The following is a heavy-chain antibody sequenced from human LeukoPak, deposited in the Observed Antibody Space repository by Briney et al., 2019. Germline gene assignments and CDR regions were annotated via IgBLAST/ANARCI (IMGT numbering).Heavy chain of an antibody. CDR1: GYSISSGYY. Sequence: PSETLSLTCTVSGYSISSGYYWGWIRQPPGKGLEWIGSIYHSGSTYYNPSLKSRVTISVDTSKNQFSLKLSSVTAADTAVYYCARSLPYCSGGSCYPDYWGQGTLVTVSS. CDR2: IYHSGST. J-gene: IGHJ4*02. D-gene: IGHD2-15*01. CDR3: ARSLPYCSGGSCYPDY. V-gene: IGHV4-38-2*02.